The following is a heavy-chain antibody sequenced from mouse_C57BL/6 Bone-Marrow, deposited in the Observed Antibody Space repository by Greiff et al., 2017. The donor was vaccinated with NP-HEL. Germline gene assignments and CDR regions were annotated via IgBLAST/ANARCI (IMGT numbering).Heavy chain of an antibody. CDR1: GYSFTGYF. J-gene: IGHJ1*03. V-gene: IGHV1-20*01. CDR3: ALYYYGSSFWYFDV. CDR2: INPYNGDT. Sequence: VQLQQSGPELVKPGDSVKISCKASGYSFTGYFMNWVMQSHGKSLEWIGRINPYNGDTFYNQKFKGKATLTVDKSSSTAHMELRSLTSEDSAVYYCALYYYGSSFWYFDVWGTGTTVTVSS. D-gene: IGHD1-1*01.